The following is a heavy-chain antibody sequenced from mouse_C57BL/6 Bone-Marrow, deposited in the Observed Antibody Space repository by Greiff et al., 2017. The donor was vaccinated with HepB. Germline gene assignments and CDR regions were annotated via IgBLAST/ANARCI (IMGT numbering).Heavy chain of an antibody. V-gene: IGHV5-9*01. Sequence: EVQRVESGGGLVKPGGSLKLSCAASGFTFSSYTMSWVRQTPEKRLEWVATISGGGGNTYYPDSVKGRFTISRDNAKNTLYLQMSSLRSEDTALYYCAPRFAYWGQGTLVTVSA. J-gene: IGHJ3*01. CDR1: GFTFSSYT. CDR3: APRFAY. CDR2: ISGGGGNT.